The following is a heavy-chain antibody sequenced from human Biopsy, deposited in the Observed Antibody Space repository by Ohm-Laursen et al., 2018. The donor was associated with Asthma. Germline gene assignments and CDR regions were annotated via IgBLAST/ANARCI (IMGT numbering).Heavy chain of an antibody. J-gene: IGHJ4*02. D-gene: IGHD3-16*01. Sequence: SETLSLTCTVSGGSISSSYWSWIRQPPGKGLEWIGYIYYSGSTNYNPSLKSRVTISVDTSKNQFSLKLSSVTAADTAVYFCARRGGVRRYFDYWGQGTLVTVSS. CDR3: ARRGGVRRYFDY. CDR1: GGSISSSY. V-gene: IGHV4-59*08. CDR2: IYYSGST.